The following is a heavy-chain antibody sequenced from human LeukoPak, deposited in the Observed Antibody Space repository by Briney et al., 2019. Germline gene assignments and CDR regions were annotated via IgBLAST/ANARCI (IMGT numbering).Heavy chain of an antibody. Sequence: ASVKVSCKASGYTFTGYYMHWVRQAPGQGLEWMGWINPNSGGTNYAQKFQGRVTMTRDTSISTAYMELSRLRFDDTVVYYCARGPRITIFGVVMANDAFDIWGQGTMVTVSS. CDR1: GYTFTGYY. J-gene: IGHJ3*02. V-gene: IGHV1-2*02. D-gene: IGHD3-3*01. CDR2: INPNSGGT. CDR3: ARGPRITIFGVVMANDAFDI.